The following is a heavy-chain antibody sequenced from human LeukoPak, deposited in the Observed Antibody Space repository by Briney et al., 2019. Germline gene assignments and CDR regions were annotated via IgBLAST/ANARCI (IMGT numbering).Heavy chain of an antibody. J-gene: IGHJ4*02. CDR1: GGSFSGYY. V-gene: IGHV4-34*01. CDR3: ARRRYSSSWYGKYYFDY. Sequence: SETLSLTCAVYGGSFSGYYWSWIRQPPGNGLEWIGEINHSGSTNYNPSLKSRVTISVDTSKNQFSLKLSSVTAADTAVYYCARRRYSSSWYGKYYFDYWGQGTLVTVSS. D-gene: IGHD6-13*01. CDR2: INHSGST.